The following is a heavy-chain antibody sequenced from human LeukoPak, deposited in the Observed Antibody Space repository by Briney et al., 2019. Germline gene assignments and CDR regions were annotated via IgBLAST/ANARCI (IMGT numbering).Heavy chain of an antibody. D-gene: IGHD3-3*01. CDR2: IYYSGST. J-gene: IGHJ5*02. Sequence: SETLSLTCTVSGGSISSYYWSWIRQPPGKGLEWIGYIYYSGSTNYNPFLKSRVTISVDTSKNQFSLKLSSVTAADTAVYYCARGVPSYYDFWSGRLNWFDPWGQGTLVTVSS. CDR1: GGSISSYY. CDR3: ARGVPSYYDFWSGRLNWFDP. V-gene: IGHV4-59*12.